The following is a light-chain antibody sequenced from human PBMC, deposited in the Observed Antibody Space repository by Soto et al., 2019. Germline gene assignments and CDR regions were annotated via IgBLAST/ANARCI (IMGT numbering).Light chain of an antibody. V-gene: IGKV3-15*01. CDR2: GAS. CDR3: QQYNKWPQT. Sequence: EIVITQSPATLSLSPGERATLSCRASQSVSSDYLVWYQQKPGQAPRLLIHGASTRAPGFPARFSGSGSGTDFTLTISSLQSEDIAVYYCQQYNKWPQTFGQGTKVDIK. CDR1: QSVSSD. J-gene: IGKJ1*01.